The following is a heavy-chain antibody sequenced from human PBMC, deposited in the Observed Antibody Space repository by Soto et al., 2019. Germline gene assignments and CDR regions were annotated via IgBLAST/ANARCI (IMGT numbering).Heavy chain of an antibody. CDR3: VGNGAYALNY. V-gene: IGHV4-4*02. D-gene: IGHD4-17*01. J-gene: IGHJ4*02. CDR1: GGSITNNW. Sequence: PSETLSLTCDVSGGSITNNWWSWVRQPPGEGLEWIGEIDHSGNTNYNPSLKSRVTISIDKSKNQFFLKLSSVTAADTAVYYCVGNGAYALNYWGQGSLVTVPQ. CDR2: IDHSGNT.